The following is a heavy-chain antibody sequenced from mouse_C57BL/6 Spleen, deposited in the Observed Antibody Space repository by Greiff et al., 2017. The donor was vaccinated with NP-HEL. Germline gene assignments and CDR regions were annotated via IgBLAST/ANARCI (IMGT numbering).Heavy chain of an antibody. V-gene: IGHV3-6*01. CDR1: GYSITSGYY. Sequence: VQLQQSGPGLVKPSQSLSLTCSVTGYSITSGYYWNWIRQFPGNKLEWMGYISYDGSNNYNPSLKNRISITRDTSKNQFFLKLNSVTTEDTATYYCARAITTVVARAMDYWGQGTSVTVSS. J-gene: IGHJ4*01. CDR3: ARAITTVVARAMDY. CDR2: ISYDGSN. D-gene: IGHD1-1*01.